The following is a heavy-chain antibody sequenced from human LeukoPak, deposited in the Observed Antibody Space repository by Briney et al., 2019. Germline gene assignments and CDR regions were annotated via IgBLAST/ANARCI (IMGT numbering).Heavy chain of an antibody. CDR1: GGSISSGDYY. CDR2: IYYSGST. Sequence: SETLSLTCTVSGGSISSGDYYWSWIRQPPGKGLEWIGYIYYSGSTYYNPSLKSRVTISVDTSKNQFSLKLSSVTAADTAVYYCARGLNYYDSASWYYYYMDAWGKGTTVTVSS. D-gene: IGHD3-22*01. CDR3: ARGLNYYDSASWYYYYMDA. J-gene: IGHJ6*03. V-gene: IGHV4-30-4*08.